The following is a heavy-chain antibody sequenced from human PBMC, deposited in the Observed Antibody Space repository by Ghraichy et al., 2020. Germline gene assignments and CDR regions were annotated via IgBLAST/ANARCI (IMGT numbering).Heavy chain of an antibody. CDR3: AKKVPGVNPFDS. Sequence: GGSLRLSCAASGFIFSSYAMIWVRQAPGKGLDWVSSTSGNGGITNYAESVKGRFTISRDNSKNTLYLQMNNLRAEDTAVYYCAKKVPGVNPFDSWGQGTLVTVSS. CDR1: GFIFSSYA. D-gene: IGHD1-14*01. CDR2: TSGNGGIT. J-gene: IGHJ4*02. V-gene: IGHV3-23*01.